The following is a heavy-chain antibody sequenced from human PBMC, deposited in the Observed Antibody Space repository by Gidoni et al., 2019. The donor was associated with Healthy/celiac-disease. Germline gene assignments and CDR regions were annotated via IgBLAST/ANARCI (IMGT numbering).Heavy chain of an antibody. CDR2: ISSSSSTI. J-gene: IGHJ3*02. V-gene: IGHV3-48*01. Sequence: EVQLVESGGGLVQAGGSLRLSCAASGFTFSSYSMNWVRQAPGKGLEWVSYISSSSSTIYYADSVKGRFTISRDNAKNSLYLQMNSLRAEDTAVYYCARAGDIVVVRDAFDIWGQGTMVTVSS. D-gene: IGHD2-2*01. CDR3: ARAGDIVVVRDAFDI. CDR1: GFTFSSYS.